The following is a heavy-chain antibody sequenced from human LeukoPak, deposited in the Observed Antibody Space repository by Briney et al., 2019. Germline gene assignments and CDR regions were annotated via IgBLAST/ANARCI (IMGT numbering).Heavy chain of an antibody. D-gene: IGHD3-9*01. CDR3: ARTQSSRYDILTGSFDY. V-gene: IGHV2-70*01. CDR2: VDWDDDK. CDR1: GFSLSTSGMC. Sequence: SRPALVKPTQTLTLTCTFSGFSLSTSGMCVSWIRQPPGKALEWLALVDWDDDKYYSTSLKTRLTISKDSSKNQVVLTMTNMDTVDTATYYCARTQSSRYDILTGSFDYWGQGTLVTVSS. J-gene: IGHJ4*02.